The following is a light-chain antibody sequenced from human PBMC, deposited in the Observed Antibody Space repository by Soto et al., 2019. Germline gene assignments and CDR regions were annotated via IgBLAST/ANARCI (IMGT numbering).Light chain of an antibody. V-gene: IGKV3-20*01. Sequence: EILLTQSPDTLSLSPGDRATLSGRASQSLSNSFLAWYQQKPGQTPRLLISGASIRAADIPDRFSGSGSGTDFTLTISRLEPEDFAVYFCQQYGRLPLSFGGGTKVEIK. CDR2: GAS. CDR3: QQYGRLPLS. J-gene: IGKJ4*01. CDR1: QSLSNSF.